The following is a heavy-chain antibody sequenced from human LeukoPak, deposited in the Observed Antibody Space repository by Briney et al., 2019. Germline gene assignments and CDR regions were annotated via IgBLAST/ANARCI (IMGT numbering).Heavy chain of an antibody. CDR1: TYTLTTYG. V-gene: IGHV1-18*01. J-gene: IGHJ4*02. CDR2: ISAYNGYT. CDR3: ARPNTSGWYSYYFDY. D-gene: IGHD6-19*01. Sequence: ASVKVSCKASTYTLTTYGISWVRQAPGQGLEWMGWISAYNGYTNYAEKLQGRVTMTADTSTSTAYMELRSLTSDDTVVYYCARPNTSGWYSYYFDYWGQGTLVTVSS.